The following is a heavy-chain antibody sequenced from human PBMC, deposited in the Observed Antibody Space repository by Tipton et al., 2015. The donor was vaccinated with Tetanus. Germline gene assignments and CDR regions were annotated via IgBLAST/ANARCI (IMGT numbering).Heavy chain of an antibody. CDR2: IYPGDSDT. CDR1: GYIFNNYW. Sequence: VQLVQSGGEVKKPGESLKISCKGSGYIFNNYWIGWVRQKPGKGLEWMRIIYPGDSDTRYSPSFQGQVTISVDKSINTAYLQWSSLKASDTSMFYCARAHCTDGVCNFDFWGQGALVTVAS. V-gene: IGHV5-51*01. CDR3: ARAHCTDGVCNFDF. J-gene: IGHJ4*02. D-gene: IGHD2-8*01.